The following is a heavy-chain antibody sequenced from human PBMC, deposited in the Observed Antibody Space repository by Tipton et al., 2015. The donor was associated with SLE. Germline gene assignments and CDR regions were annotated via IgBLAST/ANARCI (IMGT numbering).Heavy chain of an antibody. D-gene: IGHD2-2*01. CDR2: ISYDGLNT. CDR3: ARDVQPWYFDL. CDR1: GFTFRNHA. V-gene: IGHV3-33*08. J-gene: IGHJ2*01. Sequence: SLRLSCATSGFTFRNHAMHWVRQAPGKGLEWVSVISYDGLNTYYADSVKGRFTISRDNAKNSLYLQMNSLRAEDTAVYYCARDVQPWYFDLWGRGTLVTVSS.